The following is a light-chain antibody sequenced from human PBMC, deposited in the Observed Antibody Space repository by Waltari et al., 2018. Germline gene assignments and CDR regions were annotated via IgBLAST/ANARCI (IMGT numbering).Light chain of an antibody. V-gene: IGLV2-14*01. Sequence: QSALTQTASVSGSPGQSITISCTGTSSDVGGYTYVSWSQQHPGKAPKLMIYEVSNRPSGVSTRFSGSKSGNTASLTISGLQAEDEADYYCSSYTSSSTLFVVFGGGTKLTVL. CDR3: SSYTSSSTLFVV. J-gene: IGLJ2*01. CDR2: EVS. CDR1: SSDVGGYTY.